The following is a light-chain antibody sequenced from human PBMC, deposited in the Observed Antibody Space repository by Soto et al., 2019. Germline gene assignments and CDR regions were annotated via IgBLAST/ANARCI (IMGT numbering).Light chain of an antibody. CDR2: DAS. CDR3: QQCRNSPLT. V-gene: IGKV3-15*01. J-gene: IGKJ4*01. CDR1: QNVYNN. Sequence: EIVMTQSPATLSVSPGEGATLSCKASQNVYNNLAWYQQRPGQPPRLLIYDASTRATGISARFSGSGYGTEFTLTISSLQSEDFAVYFCQQCRNSPLTFVGGTKV.